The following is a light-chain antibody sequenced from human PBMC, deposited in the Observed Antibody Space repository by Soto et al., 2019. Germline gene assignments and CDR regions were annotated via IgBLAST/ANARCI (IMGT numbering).Light chain of an antibody. J-gene: IGLJ1*01. CDR2: EVT. Sequence: HSALTQPASVSGSPGQSITISCTGTSSDVGAYKYVSWYQQHPGKAPKLMIYEVTNRPSGVSNRFSGSKSGNTASLTISGLEAEDEADYYCISYTGSDTHVFGTGTKVTVL. CDR1: SSDVGAYKY. CDR3: ISYTGSDTHV. V-gene: IGLV2-14*03.